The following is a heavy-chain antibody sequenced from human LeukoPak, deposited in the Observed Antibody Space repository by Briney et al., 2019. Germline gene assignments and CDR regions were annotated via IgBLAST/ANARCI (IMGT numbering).Heavy chain of an antibody. CDR3: ARFRGFYYGLDL. V-gene: IGHV3-72*01. Sequence: PGGSLRLSCAASGSTFSDHYMDWVRQAPGKGLEWVGHIKNKANSYITEYAASVKGRFTISRDDSKNSLFLQMNSLKTDDTAVYYCARFRGFYYGLDLWGQGTTVIVSS. CDR2: IKNKANSYIT. J-gene: IGHJ6*02. D-gene: IGHD3-10*01. CDR1: GSTFSDHY.